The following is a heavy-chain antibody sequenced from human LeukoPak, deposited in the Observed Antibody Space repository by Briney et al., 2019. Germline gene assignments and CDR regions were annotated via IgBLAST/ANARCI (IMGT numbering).Heavy chain of an antibody. Sequence: PGGSLRLSCAASGFTFSSYAMSWVRQAPGKGLEWVSAISGSGGSTYYADSVKGRFTISRDNAKNSLYLQMNSLRAEDTAVYYCAREEWGRYYGSGYYFDYWGQGTLVTVSS. V-gene: IGHV3-23*01. CDR1: GFTFSSYA. D-gene: IGHD3-10*01. CDR3: AREEWGRYYGSGYYFDY. J-gene: IGHJ4*02. CDR2: ISGSGGST.